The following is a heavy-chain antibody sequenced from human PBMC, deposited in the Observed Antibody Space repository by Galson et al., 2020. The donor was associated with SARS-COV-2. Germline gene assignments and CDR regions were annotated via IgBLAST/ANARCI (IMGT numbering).Heavy chain of an antibody. CDR1: GGTFSSYA. Sequence: SVKVSCKASGGTFSSYAISWVRQAPGQGLEWMGGIIPILGIANYAQKFQGRVTITADKSTSTAYMELSSLRSEDTAVYYCARGPPQWSSSWHYYYYYMDVWGKGTTVTVSS. CDR2: IIPILGIA. J-gene: IGHJ6*03. D-gene: IGHD6-13*01. CDR3: ARGPPQWSSSWHYYYYYMDV. V-gene: IGHV1-69*10.